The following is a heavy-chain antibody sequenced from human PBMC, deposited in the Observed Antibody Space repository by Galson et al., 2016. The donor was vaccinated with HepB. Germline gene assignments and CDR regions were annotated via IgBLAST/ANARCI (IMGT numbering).Heavy chain of an antibody. V-gene: IGHV2-5*02. D-gene: IGHD3-10*01. CDR2: IYWDDDK. J-gene: IGHJ4*02. CDR3: AHRGMRADGSGREFGY. CDR1: GFSLSTTGVG. Sequence: PALVKPTQTLTLTCTFSGFSLSTTGVGVTWIRQPPGKALEWLALIYWDDDKRYSPSLKSRLTISKDTSRSQVVLTMNNMDPVDTATYYCAHRGMRADGSGREFGYWGQGTLVTVSS.